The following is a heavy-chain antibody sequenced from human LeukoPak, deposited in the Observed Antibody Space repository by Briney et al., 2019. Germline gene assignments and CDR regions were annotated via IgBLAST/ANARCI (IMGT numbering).Heavy chain of an antibody. D-gene: IGHD6-13*01. Sequence: SETLSLTCTVSGGSISTINYYWSWIRQPAGKGLEWIGRIYSSGSTSYNPSLKSRVTMSVDTSNNQFSLKVSSVTAADTAVYYCARGGNSWYADYWGQGTLVTVSS. CDR1: GGSISTINYY. CDR2: IYSSGST. CDR3: ARGGNSWYADY. V-gene: IGHV4-61*02. J-gene: IGHJ4*02.